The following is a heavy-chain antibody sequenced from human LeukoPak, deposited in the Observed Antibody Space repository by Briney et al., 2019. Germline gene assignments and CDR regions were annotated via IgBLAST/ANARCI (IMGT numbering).Heavy chain of an antibody. CDR1: GFTFSDYY. J-gene: IGHJ4*02. Sequence: GSLRLSCAASGFTFSDYYMSWIRQAPGKGLEWVSYISSSSSYTNYADSVKGRFTISRDNAKNSLYLQMNSLRAEDTAVYYCAREGRGWYYFDYWGQGTLVTVSS. D-gene: IGHD6-19*01. CDR3: AREGRGWYYFDY. V-gene: IGHV3-11*05. CDR2: ISSSSSYT.